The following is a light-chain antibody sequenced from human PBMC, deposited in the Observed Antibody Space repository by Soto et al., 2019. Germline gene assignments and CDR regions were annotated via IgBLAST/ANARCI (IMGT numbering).Light chain of an antibody. CDR1: TGAVTSGQY. V-gene: IGLV7-46*01. CDR2: DIS. CDR3: LLSYSGARV. Sequence: QAVVTQEPSLTVSPGETVTLTCGSSTGAVTSGQYPYWFQQKPGQPPKTLIYDISNTHSWTPARFSGSLRGGKAALTLSGAQPEDEADYYCLLSYSGARVFGGGTKLTVL. J-gene: IGLJ2*01.